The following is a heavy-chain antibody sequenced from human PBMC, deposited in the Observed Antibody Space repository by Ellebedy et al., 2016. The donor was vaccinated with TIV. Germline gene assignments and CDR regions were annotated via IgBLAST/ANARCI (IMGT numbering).Heavy chain of an antibody. J-gene: IGHJ6*02. D-gene: IGHD2-15*01. CDR1: GFPFNNFA. CDR2: ISGRGRIT. CDR3: AKGTPFSSATLFFHYGMDG. V-gene: IGHV3-23*01. Sequence: GESLKISCVASGFPFNNFAMSCVRQAPGKGLECLSVISGRGRITYYAAAVKGRFNIARDNSKNTLYLQMNSLRAEDTALYYCAKGTPFSSATLFFHYGMDGWGQGTTVTVSS.